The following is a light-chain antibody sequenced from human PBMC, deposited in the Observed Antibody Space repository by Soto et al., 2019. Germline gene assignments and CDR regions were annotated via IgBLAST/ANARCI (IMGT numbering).Light chain of an antibody. CDR3: QHYSSSPPEFT. Sequence: IVLTQSPGNLSLSPGERATLSCRASQSVSSSYLAWYQQRHGQAPRLLIFGASYRATGIPDRFSGSGSGTAFTLTISRLEPEDFAVYDCQHYSSSPPEFTFGPGKKVASK. CDR2: GAS. CDR1: QSVSSSY. J-gene: IGKJ3*01. V-gene: IGKV3-20*01.